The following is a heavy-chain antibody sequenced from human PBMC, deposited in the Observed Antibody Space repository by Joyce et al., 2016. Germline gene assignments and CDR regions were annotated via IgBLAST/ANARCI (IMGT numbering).Heavy chain of an antibody. Sequence: QVQLVESGGGVVQPGRSLRLSCAASGLTLSNYGVHWVRQGPGKGVEWVAVISDDGIYKYYADSVKGRFTISRDNSKNTVFLEMNSLRTEDTAVYYCAKILTATYSSGWFLDYWGQGTLVTVSS. CDR1: GLTLSNYG. J-gene: IGHJ4*02. V-gene: IGHV3-30*18. D-gene: IGHD6-25*01. CDR3: AKILTATYSSGWFLDY. CDR2: ISDDGIYK.